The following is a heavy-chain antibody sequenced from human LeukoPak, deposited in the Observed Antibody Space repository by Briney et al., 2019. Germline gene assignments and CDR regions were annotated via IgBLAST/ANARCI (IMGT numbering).Heavy chain of an antibody. CDR2: INHSGST. Sequence: PSETLSLTCAVYGGSFNGYYWSWIRQPPGKGLEWIGEINHSGSTNYNPSLKSRVTISVDTSKNQFSLKLSSVTAADTAVYYCASRGSGYYYRDYWGQGTLVTVSS. V-gene: IGHV4-34*01. J-gene: IGHJ4*02. CDR1: GGSFNGYY. CDR3: ASRGSGYYYRDY. D-gene: IGHD3-22*01.